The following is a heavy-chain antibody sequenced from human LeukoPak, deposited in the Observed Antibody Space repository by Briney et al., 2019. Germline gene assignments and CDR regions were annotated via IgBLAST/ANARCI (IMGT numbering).Heavy chain of an antibody. CDR2: IYTSGST. CDR1: GDSISNYY. D-gene: IGHD3-10*01. J-gene: IGHJ4*02. CDR3: ARVSLVRGAPDYYFDY. Sequence: QTSETLSLTCTVSGDSISNYYWSWIRQPAGKGLEWIGRIYTSGSTNYNPSLKSRVTMSVDTSKNQFSLKLSSVTAADTAVYYCARVSLVRGAPDYYFDYWGQGTLVTVSS. V-gene: IGHV4-4*07.